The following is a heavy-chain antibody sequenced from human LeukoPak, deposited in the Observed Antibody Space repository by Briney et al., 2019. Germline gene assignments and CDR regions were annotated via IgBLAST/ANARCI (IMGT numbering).Heavy chain of an antibody. J-gene: IGHJ3*02. Sequence: PSETLSLTCAVSGGSFSGYYWTWIRQPLGKGLEWIAEISHTGRTRYNPSLESRVTISVDTSKNQFSLKLSSVTAADTAVYYCARGPSSGWFSPNDAFDIWGQGTMVTVSS. V-gene: IGHV4-34*01. CDR2: ISHTGRT. D-gene: IGHD6-19*01. CDR1: GGSFSGYY. CDR3: ARGPSSGWFSPNDAFDI.